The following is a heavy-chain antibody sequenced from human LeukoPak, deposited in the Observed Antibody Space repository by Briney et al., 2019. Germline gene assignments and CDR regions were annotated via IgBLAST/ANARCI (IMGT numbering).Heavy chain of an antibody. CDR3: ARDPWGSSWYGGSDY. V-gene: IGHV3-74*01. D-gene: IGHD6-13*01. CDR2: TNNDGSST. CDR1: GFTFSSYW. J-gene: IGHJ4*02. Sequence: PGGSLRLSCAASGFTFSSYWMHRVRQAPGKGLVWVSRTNNDGSSTSYADSVKGRFTISRDNAKNTLYLQMNSLRAEDTAVYYCARDPWGSSWYGGSDYWGQGTLVTVSS.